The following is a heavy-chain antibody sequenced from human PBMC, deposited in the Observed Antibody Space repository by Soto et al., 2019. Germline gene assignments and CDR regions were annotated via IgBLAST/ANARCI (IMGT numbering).Heavy chain of an antibody. CDR3: ARDLGHGSGSYYNEYWFDP. CDR1: GYTFTGYY. D-gene: IGHD3-10*01. CDR2: INPNSGGT. J-gene: IGHJ5*02. Sequence: ASVKVSCKASGYTFTGYYMHWVRQAPGQGLEWMGWINPNSGGTNYAQKFQGWVTMTRDTSISTAYMELSRLRSDDTAVYYCARDLGHGSGSYYNEYWFDPWGQGTLVTVSS. V-gene: IGHV1-2*04.